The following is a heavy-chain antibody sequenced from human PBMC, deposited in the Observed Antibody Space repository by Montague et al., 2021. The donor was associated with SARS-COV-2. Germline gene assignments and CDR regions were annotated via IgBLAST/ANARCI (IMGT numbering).Heavy chain of an antibody. V-gene: IGHV4-59*01. J-gene: IGHJ6*02. CDR1: GGSIGTYY. Sequence: SETLSLTCTVSGGSIGTYYWNWIRQSPGKGLEWLGYIYYTGSTKYSPFLKSRVTISMGTSRDQLSLRLKSVTAADTAVYYCARDNYGDWGYYGLDVWGQGTTVIVSS. D-gene: IGHD4-17*01. CDR2: IYYTGST. CDR3: ARDNYGDWGYYGLDV.